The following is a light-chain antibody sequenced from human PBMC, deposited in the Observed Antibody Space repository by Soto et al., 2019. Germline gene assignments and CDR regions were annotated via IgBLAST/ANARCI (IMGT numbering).Light chain of an antibody. CDR3: QQYNNWSPIT. CDR2: GAS. V-gene: IGKV3-15*01. CDR1: QSVSSN. Sequence: EIVMTQSPATLSVSPGERATLSCRASQSVSSNLAWYQQKPGQAPRLLIYGASTRATGIPARFSGSGSGTEFTLTIGSLQSEDFVVYYCQQYNNWSPITFGPGTKVDIK. J-gene: IGKJ3*01.